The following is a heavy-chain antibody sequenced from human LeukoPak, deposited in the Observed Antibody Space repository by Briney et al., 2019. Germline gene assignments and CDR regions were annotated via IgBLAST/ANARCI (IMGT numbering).Heavy chain of an antibody. V-gene: IGHV3-7*01. CDR2: IKQDGSEK. J-gene: IGHJ3*02. CDR1: GFTFSSYW. D-gene: IGHD3-3*01. CDR3: AREFGVSRFLEWLFRPLDAFDI. Sequence: PGGSLRLSCAASGFTFSSYWMSWVRQAPGKGLEWVANIKQDGSEKYYVDSVKGRFTISRDNAKNSLYLQMNSLRAEDTAVYYCAREFGVSRFLEWLFRPLDAFDIWGQGTMVTVSS.